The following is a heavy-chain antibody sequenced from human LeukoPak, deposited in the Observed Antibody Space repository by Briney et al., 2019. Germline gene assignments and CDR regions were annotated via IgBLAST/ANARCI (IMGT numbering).Heavy chain of an antibody. V-gene: IGHV4-30-2*01. Sequence: SQTLSLTCAVSGGSISSGGYSWSWIRQPPGKGLEWIGYIYHSGSTYYNPSLKSRVTISVDRSKNQFSLKLSSVTAADTAVYYCARDYDILTGYYKWGAFDYWGQGTLVTVSS. CDR1: GGSISSGGYS. J-gene: IGHJ4*02. CDR2: IYHSGST. CDR3: ARDYDILTGYYKWGAFDY. D-gene: IGHD3-9*01.